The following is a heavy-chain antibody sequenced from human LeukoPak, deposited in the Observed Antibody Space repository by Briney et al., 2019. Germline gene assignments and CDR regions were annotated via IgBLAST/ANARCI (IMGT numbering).Heavy chain of an antibody. CDR2: ISGSGGST. D-gene: IGHD2-21*01. Sequence: GGSLRLSCAASGFTFSSYAMSWVRQAPGKGLEWVSAISGSGGSTYYADSVKGRFTISRDNSKNTLYLQMNSLRAEDTAVYYCATKVIGSYYFDYWSQGTLVTVSS. CDR1: GFTFSSYA. V-gene: IGHV3-23*01. J-gene: IGHJ4*02. CDR3: ATKVIGSYYFDY.